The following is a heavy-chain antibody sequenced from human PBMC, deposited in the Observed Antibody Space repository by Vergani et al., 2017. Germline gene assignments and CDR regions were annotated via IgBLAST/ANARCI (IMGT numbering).Heavy chain of an antibody. CDR2: LSTTGGA. CDR3: AGDTHSWQRADR. CDR1: FDSIRNLY. J-gene: IGHJ5*02. V-gene: IGHV4-59*11. D-gene: IGHD6-13*01. Sequence: QVQLQESGPGLVKSSETLSLICSVSFDSIRNLYCNWIRQPPGKGLEWIGSLSTTGGATHASHNPSLKSRVSISVDTSKSQFSLRLTSVTAADSAIYYCAGDTHSWQRADRWGQGLLVSVSS.